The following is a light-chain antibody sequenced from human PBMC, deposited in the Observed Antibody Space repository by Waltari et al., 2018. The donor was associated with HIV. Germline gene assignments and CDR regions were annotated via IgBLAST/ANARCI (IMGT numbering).Light chain of an antibody. V-gene: IGLV2-14*01. CDR2: EVN. J-gene: IGLJ1*01. CDR1: ASDIGRYHY. CDR3: ASYTVNSTGV. Sequence: QSALSQPASVSASPGQSVAISCSGSASDIGRYHYVSWYQQPPDKTPRLILFEVNNRPSGISDRFSGSKSGTTASLTISTVETDDEADYYCASYTVNSTGVFGSGTKLTVL.